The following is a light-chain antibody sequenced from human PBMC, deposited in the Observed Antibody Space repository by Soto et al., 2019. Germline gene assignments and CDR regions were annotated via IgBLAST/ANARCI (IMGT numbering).Light chain of an antibody. CDR2: AAS. CDR3: TQSYSTPYT. V-gene: IGKV1-39*01. CDR1: HSISNF. J-gene: IGKJ2*01. Sequence: DIQMTQSPSSLSASVGDRVTITCRARHSISNFVNGYQQKPGKAPKLLIYAASSLESGVPPRFSGSESGTDFTLTISSLEPEDFATYYCTQSYSTPYTFGQGTKLEIK.